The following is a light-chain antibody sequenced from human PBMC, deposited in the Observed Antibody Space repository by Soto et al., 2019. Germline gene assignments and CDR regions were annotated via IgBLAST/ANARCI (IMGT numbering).Light chain of an antibody. V-gene: IGKV3-11*01. J-gene: IGKJ2*01. CDR3: EQRSIWPLYT. Sequence: LAPGERATLSCRASQSVSDYLAWYQQKPGQAPRLLIYDASNGATGIPARFSGSGFGTDFTLTISSLEPEDFAVYYCEQRSIWPLYTFGQGTKVDIK. CDR2: DAS. CDR1: QSVSDY.